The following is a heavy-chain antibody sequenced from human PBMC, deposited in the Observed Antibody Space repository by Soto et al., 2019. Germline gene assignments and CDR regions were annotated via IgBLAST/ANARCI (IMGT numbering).Heavy chain of an antibody. J-gene: IGHJ6*02. CDR1: GFTFSSYG. CDR2: ISYDGSNK. CDR3: AKDGTATTLFSRYYYYYGMDV. V-gene: IGHV3-30*18. D-gene: IGHD1-7*01. Sequence: GGSLRLSCAASGFTFSSYGMHWVRQAPGKGLEWVAVISYDGSNKYYADSVKGRFTISRDNSKNTLYLQMNSLRAEDTAVYYCAKDGTATTLFSRYYYYYGMDVWGQGTTVTVSS.